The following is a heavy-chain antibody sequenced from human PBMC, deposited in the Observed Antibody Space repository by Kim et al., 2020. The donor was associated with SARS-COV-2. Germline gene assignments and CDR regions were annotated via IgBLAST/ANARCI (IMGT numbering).Heavy chain of an antibody. D-gene: IGHD3-16*01. CDR2: SSRNNGYT. CDR1: GFNLRDYH. CDR3: ARQNSSVYD. Sequence: GGSLRLSCAASGFNLRDYHMSWVRQAAGQGLEWVSYSSRNNGYTNYADSVKGRFTISRDNGKNLLYLQMNSLRADDTAVYYCARQNSSVYDWGQGTLVTVSS. V-gene: IGHV3-11*03. J-gene: IGHJ4*02.